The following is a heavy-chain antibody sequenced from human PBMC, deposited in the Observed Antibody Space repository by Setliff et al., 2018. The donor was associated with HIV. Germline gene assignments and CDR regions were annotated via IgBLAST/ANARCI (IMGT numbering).Heavy chain of an antibody. J-gene: IGHJ4*02. D-gene: IGHD1-26*01. V-gene: IGHV1-2*02. CDR3: ARGPVGGTVDY. CDR2: INPNTGAT. Sequence: ASVKVSCKASGYTFTDYYMHWVRQAPGQGLEWMGWINPNTGATNYAQTFQGRVTVTRDTPIRTAYMDLSSLRSDDTALYYCARGPVGGTVDYWGQGTLVTVSS. CDR1: GYTFTDYY.